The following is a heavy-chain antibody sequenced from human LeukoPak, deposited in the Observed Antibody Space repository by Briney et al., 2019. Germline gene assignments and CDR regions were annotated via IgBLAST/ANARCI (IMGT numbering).Heavy chain of an antibody. V-gene: IGHV4-61*02. CDR3: ARSTKSRYCTNGVCYTGGAFDY. J-gene: IGHJ4*02. CDR1: GGSISSGSYY. D-gene: IGHD2-8*01. CDR2: IYTSGST. Sequence: SETLSLTCTVSGGSISSGSYYWSWIRQPAGKGLEWIGRIYTSGSTNYNPSLKSRVTISVDTSKNQFSLKLSSVTAADTAVYYCARSTKSRYCTNGVCYTGGAFDYWGQGTLVTVSS.